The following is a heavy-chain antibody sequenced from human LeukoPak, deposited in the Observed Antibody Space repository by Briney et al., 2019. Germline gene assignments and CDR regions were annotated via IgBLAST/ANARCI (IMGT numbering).Heavy chain of an antibody. CDR1: GGSIRSYY. J-gene: IGHJ4*02. D-gene: IGHD6-13*01. CDR3: ARATADTGYYFDY. CDR2: IHYSGST. V-gene: IGHV4-59*01. Sequence: SETLSLTCTVSGGSIRSYYWSWIRQPPGKGLEWLGYIHYSGSTNYNPSLKSPVTISVDTSKNQSSLKLSSVAAADTALYYCARATADTGYYFDYWGQGTLVTVSS.